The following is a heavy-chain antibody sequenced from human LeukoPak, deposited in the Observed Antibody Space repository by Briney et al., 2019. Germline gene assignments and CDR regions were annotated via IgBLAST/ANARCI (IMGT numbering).Heavy chain of an antibody. CDR1: GYSISSGYY. D-gene: IGHD3-16*02. CDR3: ARGRNYDYVWGSYRYTFYFDY. CDR2: IFHSGST. Sequence: PSETLSLTCTVSGYSISSGYYWGWIRQPPGKGLEWIGSIFHSGSTNYNPSLKSRVTISVDTSKNQFSLKLSSVTAADTAVYYCARGRNYDYVWGSYRYTFYFDYWGQGTLVTVSS. V-gene: IGHV4-38-2*02. J-gene: IGHJ4*02.